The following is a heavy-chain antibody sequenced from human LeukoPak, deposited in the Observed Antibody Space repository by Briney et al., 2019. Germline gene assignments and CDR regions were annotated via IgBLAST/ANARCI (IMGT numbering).Heavy chain of an antibody. Sequence: ASVTVSCKASGYTFTSYGINWVRQAPGQGLEWMGWISAYNGNTNYAQKLQGRVTMTTDTSTSTAYMELRSLRSDDTAVYYCAVALYDSSGYYYYIDYWGQGTLVTVSS. CDR2: ISAYNGNT. CDR3: AVALYDSSGYYYYIDY. CDR1: GYTFTSYG. V-gene: IGHV1-18*01. J-gene: IGHJ4*02. D-gene: IGHD3-22*01.